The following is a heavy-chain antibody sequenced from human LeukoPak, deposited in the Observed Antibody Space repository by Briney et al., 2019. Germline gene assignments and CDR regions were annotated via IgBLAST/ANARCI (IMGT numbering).Heavy chain of an antibody. D-gene: IGHD3-22*01. CDR1: GGSISSYY. Sequence: SETLSLTCTVSGGSISSYYWSWIRQPPGKGLEWIGYIYYSWSTNYNPSLKSRVTISVDTSKNQFSLKLSSVTAADMAVYYCAKAVVVSTTRLGPFDTWGQGTMVTVSS. CDR3: AKAVVVSTTRLGPFDT. CDR2: IYYSWST. J-gene: IGHJ3*02. V-gene: IGHV4-59*08.